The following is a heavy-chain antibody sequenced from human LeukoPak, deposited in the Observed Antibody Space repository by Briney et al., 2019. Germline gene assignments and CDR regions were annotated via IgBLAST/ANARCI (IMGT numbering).Heavy chain of an antibody. Sequence: GRSLRLSCAASGFTFDDYAMHWVRQAPGKGLEWVAGIIWSSGTIGYADSVKGRFTISRDNAKNSLYLQMNSLRIEDTALYFCAKGMVTGYDFYGFDVWGQGTMVSVSS. V-gene: IGHV3-9*01. D-gene: IGHD5-12*01. CDR1: GFTFDDYA. J-gene: IGHJ3*01. CDR3: AKGMVTGYDFYGFDV. CDR2: IIWSSGTI.